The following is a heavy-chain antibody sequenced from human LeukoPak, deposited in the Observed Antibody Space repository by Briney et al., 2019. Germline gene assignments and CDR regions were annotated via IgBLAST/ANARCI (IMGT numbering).Heavy chain of an antibody. J-gene: IGHJ3*02. V-gene: IGHV3-64D*09. Sequence: GGSLRLSCSASGFTFRSYGMHWVRQAPGKGLEYVSAISSNGGSTYYADSVKGRFKISRDNSKNTLYLQMSSLRAEDTAVYYCVKSDTIRKDYAFDIWGQGTMVTVSS. D-gene: IGHD5-18*01. CDR1: GFTFRSYG. CDR2: ISSNGGST. CDR3: VKSDTIRKDYAFDI.